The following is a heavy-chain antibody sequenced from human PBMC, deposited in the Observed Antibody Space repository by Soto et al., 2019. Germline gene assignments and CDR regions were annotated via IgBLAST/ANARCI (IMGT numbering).Heavy chain of an antibody. J-gene: IGHJ4*02. CDR3: AGRCDSTTCLGHFDY. D-gene: IGHD2-2*01. CDR2: ILPIFATA. CDR1: GGTFNNYV. Sequence: QVQLVQSGGEVKKPGSSVKVSCKASGGTFNNYVVNWVRQAPGQVLEWMGGILPIFATANYAQKFQGRVTITADKSTSTAYMELTSLRSEDTAVYYCAGRCDSTTCLGHFDYWGQGTLVTVAS. V-gene: IGHV1-69*06.